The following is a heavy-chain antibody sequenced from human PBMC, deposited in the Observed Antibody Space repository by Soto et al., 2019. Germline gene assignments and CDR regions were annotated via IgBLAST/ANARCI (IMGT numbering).Heavy chain of an antibody. J-gene: IGHJ4*02. CDR2: INHSGST. V-gene: IGHV4-34*01. CDR3: ARGPYYYGSGGWDY. CDR1: GGSFSGYY. Sequence: KTSETLSLTCAVYGGSFSGYYWSWIRQPPGKGLEWIGEINHSGSTNYNPSLKSRVTISVDTSKNQFSLKLSSVTAADTAVYYCARGPYYYGSGGWDYWGQGTLVTVSS. D-gene: IGHD3-10*01.